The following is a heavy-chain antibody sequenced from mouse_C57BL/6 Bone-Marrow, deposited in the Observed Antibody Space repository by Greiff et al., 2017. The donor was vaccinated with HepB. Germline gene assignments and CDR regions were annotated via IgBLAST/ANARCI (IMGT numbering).Heavy chain of an antibody. D-gene: IGHD1-2*01. Sequence: EVQLQQSGAELVRPGASVKLSCTASGFNIKDDYMHWVKQRPEQGLEWIGWIDPENGDTEYASKFQGKATITAATSSNTAYLQLSSLTSEDTAVYYCTTTTAPEDYWGQGTTLTVSS. V-gene: IGHV14-4*01. J-gene: IGHJ2*01. CDR2: IDPENGDT. CDR1: GFNIKDDY. CDR3: TTTTAPEDY.